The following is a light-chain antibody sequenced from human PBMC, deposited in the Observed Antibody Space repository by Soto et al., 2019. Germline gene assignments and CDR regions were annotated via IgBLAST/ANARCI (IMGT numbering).Light chain of an antibody. J-gene: IGKJ1*01. Sequence: EIVLTQSPATLCLSPGERATLSCRASQSVSDNLAWYQHKPGQAPRLLIYDASNRATGIPARFSGSGSGTDFTLTISSLEPEDIAVYYCQQRSNWPPTWTFGQGTKVEIK. CDR2: DAS. CDR1: QSVSDN. CDR3: QQRSNWPPTWT. V-gene: IGKV3-11*01.